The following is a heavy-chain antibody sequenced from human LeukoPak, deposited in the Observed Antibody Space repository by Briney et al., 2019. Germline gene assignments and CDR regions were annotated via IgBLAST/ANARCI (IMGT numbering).Heavy chain of an antibody. Sequence: PGGSLRLSCAASGLTFSSYGMHWVRQAPGKGREWVAFIRYEGSNKYYGGYVKGRFTISRDHSKNTLYLQMNSLRAEDTAVYYCAKMPIPRYSYGPIDYWGQGTLVTVSS. D-gene: IGHD5-18*01. J-gene: IGHJ4*02. V-gene: IGHV3-30*02. CDR2: IRYEGSNK. CDR3: AKMPIPRYSYGPIDY. CDR1: GLTFSSYG.